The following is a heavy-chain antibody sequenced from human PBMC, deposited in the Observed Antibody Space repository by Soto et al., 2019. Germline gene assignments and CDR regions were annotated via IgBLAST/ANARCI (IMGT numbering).Heavy chain of an antibody. CDR3: ERDHGYNYSFDY. D-gene: IGHD1-1*01. J-gene: IGHJ4*02. CDR2: IWYDGSNK. V-gene: IGHV3-33*01. CDR1: GFTFSSYG. Sequence: QVQLVESGGGVVQPGRSLRLSCAASGFTFSSYGMHWVRQAPGKGLEWVAVIWYDGSNKYYADSVKGRFTISRDNSKNTLYLQMNSLRAEDTAVYYCERDHGYNYSFDYWGQGTLVTVSS.